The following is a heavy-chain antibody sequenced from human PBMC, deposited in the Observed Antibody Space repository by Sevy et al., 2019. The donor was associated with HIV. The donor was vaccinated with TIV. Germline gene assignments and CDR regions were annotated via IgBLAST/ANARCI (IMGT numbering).Heavy chain of an antibody. V-gene: IGHV3-33*01. CDR3: ARDLEFYDNGDYGPAFMPDY. J-gene: IGHJ4*02. Sequence: GGSLRLSCAASGFTFSSYGMHWVRQAPGKELEWVALIWFDGSNTYYADSVKGRFTISRDIAKNTLHLQMNSLRGEDTAVYYCARDLEFYDNGDYGPAFMPDYWGQGTLVTVSS. D-gene: IGHD4-17*01. CDR1: GFTFSSYG. CDR2: IWFDGSNT.